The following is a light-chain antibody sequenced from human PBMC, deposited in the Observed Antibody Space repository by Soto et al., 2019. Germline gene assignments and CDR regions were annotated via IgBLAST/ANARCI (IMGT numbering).Light chain of an antibody. Sequence: IQMTQSPSTLSASVGDRVTITCQASQDISNYLNWYQQKPGKAPKLLIYKASTLKSGVPSRFSGSGSGTEFTLTISSLQPDDFATYYCQHYNSYSEAFGQGTQVDIK. J-gene: IGKJ1*01. CDR2: KAS. V-gene: IGKV1-5*03. CDR3: QHYNSYSEA. CDR1: QDISNY.